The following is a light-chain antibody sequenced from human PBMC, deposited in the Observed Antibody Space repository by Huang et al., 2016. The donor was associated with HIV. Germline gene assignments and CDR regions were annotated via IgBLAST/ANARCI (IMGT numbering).Light chain of an antibody. Sequence: SSLSTSVGDRVTITCRASQGAGNSLAWYQQKPGEVPKLLIYAASTLRSGVPSRFSGSGSGTEFTLTISGLQPEDVATYYCQKYNSAPYTFGQGTRLDIK. J-gene: IGKJ2*01. CDR2: AAS. CDR3: QKYNSAPYT. CDR1: QGAGNS. V-gene: IGKV1-27*01.